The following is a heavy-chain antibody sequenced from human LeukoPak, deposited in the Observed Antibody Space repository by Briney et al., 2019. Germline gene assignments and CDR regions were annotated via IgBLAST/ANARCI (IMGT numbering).Heavy chain of an antibody. CDR2: INRRGGST. D-gene: IGHD2-21*02. CDR1: GYTFTNYF. V-gene: IGHV1-46*01. Sequence: ASVKVSCKASGYTFTNYFMHWVRQAPGQGLEWMGIINRRGGSTGYAQKFQGRITMTTDMSTRTVYMELSSLESEDTAVYYCARRDCVGDCYSNWFDPWGQGTLVTVSS. CDR3: ARRDCVGDCYSNWFDP. J-gene: IGHJ5*02.